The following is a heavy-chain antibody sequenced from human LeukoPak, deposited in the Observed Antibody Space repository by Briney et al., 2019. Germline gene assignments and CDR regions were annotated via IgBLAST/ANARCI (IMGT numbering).Heavy chain of an antibody. CDR2: IHTSGST. D-gene: IGHD1-26*01. CDR1: GCSITSYY. V-gene: IGHV4-4*07. Sequence: ASETLSLTCTVSGCSITSYYWSWIRQPAGKGLEWIGRIHTSGSTNYNPSLKSRVTMSVDTSKNQFSLKLSSVTAADTAVYYCARIIVGAALKNAFDIWGQGTMVTVSS. CDR3: ARIIVGAALKNAFDI. J-gene: IGHJ3*02.